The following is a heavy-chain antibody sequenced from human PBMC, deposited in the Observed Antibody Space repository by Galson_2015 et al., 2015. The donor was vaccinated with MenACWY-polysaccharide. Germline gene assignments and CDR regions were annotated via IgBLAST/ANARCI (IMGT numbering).Heavy chain of an antibody. V-gene: IGHV3-49*02. CDR3: ARGYNSPTY. CDR2: IRNKASGGTI. J-gene: IGHJ4*02. D-gene: IGHD6-19*01. Sequence: APGKGLEWVGFIRNKASGGTIEYGASVKGRFTISRDDSKSIAYLQMNSLKSEDTAVYFRARGYNSPTYWGQGTLVTVSS.